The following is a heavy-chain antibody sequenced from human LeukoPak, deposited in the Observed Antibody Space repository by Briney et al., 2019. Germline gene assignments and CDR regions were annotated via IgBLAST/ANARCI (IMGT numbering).Heavy chain of an antibody. CDR2: INPNSGGT. CDR3: ARAPLRDGYNYDFDY. V-gene: IGHV1-2*02. J-gene: IGHJ4*02. D-gene: IGHD5-24*01. Sequence: ASVKVSCKASGYTFTGYYMHWVRQAPGQGLEWMGWINPNSGGTNYAQKFQGRVTMTRDTSISTAYMELSSLRSEDTAVYYCARAPLRDGYNYDFDYWGQGTLVTVSS. CDR1: GYTFTGYY.